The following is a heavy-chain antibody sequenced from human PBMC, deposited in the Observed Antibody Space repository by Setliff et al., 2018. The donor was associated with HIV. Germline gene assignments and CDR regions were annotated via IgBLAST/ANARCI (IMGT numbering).Heavy chain of an antibody. Sequence: GGSLRLSCAVSGFTFSTYAMSWVRQAPGKGLEWVSTISAGGGSTYYADSVKGRFTISRDNAKNSLYLQMNSLRAEDTAVYYCASGEVAAALDYWGRGTLVTAPQ. J-gene: IGHJ4*02. V-gene: IGHV3-23*01. CDR3: ASGEVAAALDY. CDR1: GFTFSTYA. CDR2: ISAGGGST. D-gene: IGHD2-15*01.